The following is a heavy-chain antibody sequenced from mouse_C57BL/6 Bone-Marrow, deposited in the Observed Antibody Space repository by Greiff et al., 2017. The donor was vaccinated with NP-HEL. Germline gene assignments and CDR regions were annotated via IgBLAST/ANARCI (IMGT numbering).Heavy chain of an antibody. J-gene: IGHJ4*01. CDR3: TSGKTYAMDY. D-gene: IGHD2-1*01. CDR2: IDPETGGT. Sequence: QVQLQQSGAELVRPGASVTLSCKASGYTFTDYEMHWVKQTPVHGLEWIGAIDPETGGTAYNQKFKGKAILTADKSSSTAYMELRSLTSEDSAVYYCTSGKTYAMDYWGQGTSVTVSS. V-gene: IGHV1-15*01. CDR1: GYTFTDYE.